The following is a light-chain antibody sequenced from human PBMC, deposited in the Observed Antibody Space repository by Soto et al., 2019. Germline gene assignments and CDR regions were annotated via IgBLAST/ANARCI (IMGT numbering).Light chain of an antibody. V-gene: IGKV1-39*01. J-gene: IGKJ1*01. CDR2: VAS. Sequence: DIQMTQSPSSLSASVGDRVTITCRASQSISRFLNWYQQKPGEAPKLLIYVASSLQGGVPSRFSGSGSGTDLTLTISSLKNEDFETYYCQQSYTTPQTFGQGTKV. CDR1: QSISRF. CDR3: QQSYTTPQT.